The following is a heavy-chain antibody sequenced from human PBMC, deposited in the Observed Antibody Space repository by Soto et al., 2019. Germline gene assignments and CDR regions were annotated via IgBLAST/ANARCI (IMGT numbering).Heavy chain of an antibody. CDR1: GDSVSSNNVA. D-gene: IGHD3-16*01. CDR2: TYYRSQWLT. CDR3: ASWAHEGGAFEI. J-gene: IGHJ3*02. V-gene: IGHV6-1*01. Sequence: SQTLSLTCAISGDSVSSNNVAWSWLRQAPSRGLEWLGRTYYRSQWLTDYAASVQSRIAINPDTSKNQFSLQLDSVTPEDTAMYDCASWAHEGGAFEIWGPGTMVTVSS.